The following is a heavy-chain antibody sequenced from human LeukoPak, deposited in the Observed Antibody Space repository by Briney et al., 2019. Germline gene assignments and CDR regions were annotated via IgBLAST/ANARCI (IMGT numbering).Heavy chain of an antibody. CDR2: IYYSGST. V-gene: IGHV4-59*01. Sequence: SETLSLTCTVSGGSISSYYWSWIRQPPGKGLEWIGYIYYSGSTNYNPSLKSRVTISVDTSKNQFSLKLSSVTAADTAVYYCARGLEYYDSSGYYHWGQGTLVTVSS. D-gene: IGHD3-22*01. J-gene: IGHJ5*02. CDR3: ARGLEYYDSSGYYH. CDR1: GGSISSYY.